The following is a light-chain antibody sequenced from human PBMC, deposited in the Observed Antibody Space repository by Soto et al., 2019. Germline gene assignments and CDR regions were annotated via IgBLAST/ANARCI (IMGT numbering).Light chain of an antibody. V-gene: IGKV3-15*01. CDR1: QTVLTN. CDR2: GAS. Sequence: EIVMTQSPATLSVSPGERVTLSCRASQTVLTNLAWYHQKPGQAPRLLIYGASTRATGIPARVSGGGSGSEFTLTISSLQSEDFEVYYCQQYNNWPTTFGQGTRLEIK. CDR3: QQYNNWPTT. J-gene: IGKJ5*01.